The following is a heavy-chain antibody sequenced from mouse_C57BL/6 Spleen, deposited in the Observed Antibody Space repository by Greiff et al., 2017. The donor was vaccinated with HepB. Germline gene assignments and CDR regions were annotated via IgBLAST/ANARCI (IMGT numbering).Heavy chain of an antibody. CDR1: GFTFSSYA. V-gene: IGHV5-4*01. CDR3: AREGIRGYFDV. Sequence: EVQLVESGGGLVKPGGSLKLSCAASGFTFSSYAMSWVRQTPEKRLEWVATISDGGSYTYYPDNVKGRFTISRDNAKNNLYLQMSHLKSEDTAKYYCAREGIRGYFDVWGTGTTVTVSS. CDR2: ISDGGSYT. J-gene: IGHJ1*03.